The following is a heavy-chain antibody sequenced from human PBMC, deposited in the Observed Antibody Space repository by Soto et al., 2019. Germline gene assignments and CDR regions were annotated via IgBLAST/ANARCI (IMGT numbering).Heavy chain of an antibody. D-gene: IGHD2-2*01. Sequence: SETLSLTCTVSGGSISSYYWSWIRQPPGKGLEWIGYIYYSGSTNYNPSLKSRVTISVDTSKNQFSLKLSSVTAADTAVYYCARGHLYCSSTSCYLGNMDVWGKGTTVTVS. CDR2: IYYSGST. J-gene: IGHJ6*03. CDR3: ARGHLYCSSTSCYLGNMDV. V-gene: IGHV4-59*01. CDR1: GGSISSYY.